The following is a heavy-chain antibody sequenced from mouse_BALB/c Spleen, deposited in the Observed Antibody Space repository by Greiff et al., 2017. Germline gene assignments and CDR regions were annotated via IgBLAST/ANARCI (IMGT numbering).Heavy chain of an antibody. CDR3: ARWVAMDY. J-gene: IGHJ4*01. V-gene: IGHV5-17*02. CDR1: GFTFSSFG. Sequence: EVKLVESGGGLVQPGGSRKLSCAASGFTFSSFGMHWVRQAPEKGLEWVAYISSGSSTIYYADTVKGRFTISRDNPKNTLFLQMTSLRSEDTAMYYFARWVAMDYWGQGTSVTVSS. CDR2: ISSGSSTI.